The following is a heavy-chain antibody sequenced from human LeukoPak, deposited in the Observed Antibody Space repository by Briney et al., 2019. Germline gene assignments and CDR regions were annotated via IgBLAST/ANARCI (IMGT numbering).Heavy chain of an antibody. CDR3: ARGPPEQWLGYWFDP. Sequence: PGGSLRLSCAASGFTFSSYWMSWVRQAPGKGLEWVANIKQDGSEKYYVDSVKGRFTISRDNAKNSLYLQMNSLRAEDTAVYYCARGPPEQWLGYWFDPWGQGTLVTVSS. J-gene: IGHJ5*02. V-gene: IGHV3-7*01. D-gene: IGHD6-19*01. CDR1: GFTFSSYW. CDR2: IKQDGSEK.